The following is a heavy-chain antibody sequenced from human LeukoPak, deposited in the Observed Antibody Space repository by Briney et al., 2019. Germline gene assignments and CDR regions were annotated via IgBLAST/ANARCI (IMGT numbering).Heavy chain of an antibody. CDR3: ARGIVTLGKAFDI. CDR1: GGSFSGYY. J-gene: IGHJ3*02. D-gene: IGHD2/OR15-2a*01. V-gene: IGHV4-59*10. CDR2: IYTSGST. Sequence: SETLSLTCAVYGGSFSGYYWSWIRQPAGKGLEWIGRIYTSGSTNYNPSLKSRVTMSVDTSKNQFSLKLSSVTAADTAVYYCARGIVTLGKAFDIWGQGTMVTVSS.